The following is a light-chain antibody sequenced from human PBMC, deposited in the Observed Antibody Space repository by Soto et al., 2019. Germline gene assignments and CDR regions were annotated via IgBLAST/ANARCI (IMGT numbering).Light chain of an antibody. J-gene: IGKJ5*01. CDR3: QHYLNYPIT. CDR2: GAS. CDR1: QDIGSV. V-gene: IGKV1-8*01. Sequence: SRLTQHPDPPPASTGDTGTIPCRASQDIGSVLAWYQQKPGTAPKVLISGASNLHGGVPSRFSGSGSRTDFTLTITHLQSEDFATYYCQHYLNYPITFGQGTRLEIK.